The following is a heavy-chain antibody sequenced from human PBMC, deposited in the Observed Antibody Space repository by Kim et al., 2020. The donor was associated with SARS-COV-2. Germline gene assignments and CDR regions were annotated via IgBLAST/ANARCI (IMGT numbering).Heavy chain of an antibody. CDR1: GFTFSNAW. CDR3: TTDPPYCSSTSCYEDY. CDR2: IKSKTDGGTT. J-gene: IGHJ4*02. V-gene: IGHV3-15*01. Sequence: GGSLRLSCAASGFTFSNAWMSWVRQAPGKGLEWVGRIKSKTDGGTTDYAAPVKGRFTISRDDSKNTLYLQMNSLKTEDTAVYYCTTDPPYCSSTSCYEDYWGQGTLVTVSS. D-gene: IGHD2-2*01.